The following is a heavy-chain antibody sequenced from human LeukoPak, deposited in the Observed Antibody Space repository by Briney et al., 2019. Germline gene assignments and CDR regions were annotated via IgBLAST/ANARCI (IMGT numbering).Heavy chain of an antibody. V-gene: IGHV4-34*01. Sequence: SETLSLTCAVYGGSFSGYYWSWIRQPPGKGLGWIGEINHSGSTNYNPSLKSRVTISVDTSKNQFSLKLSSVTAADTAVYYCARRREYCGGDCYTYWGQGTLVTVSS. CDR1: GGSFSGYY. J-gene: IGHJ4*02. CDR3: ARRREYCGGDCYTY. D-gene: IGHD2-21*02. CDR2: INHSGST.